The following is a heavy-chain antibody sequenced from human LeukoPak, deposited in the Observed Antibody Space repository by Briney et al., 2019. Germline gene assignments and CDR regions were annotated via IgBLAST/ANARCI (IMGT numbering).Heavy chain of an antibody. D-gene: IGHD2-2*01. Sequence: PGGSLRLSYAASGFTFSGSAMHWVRQASGKGLEWVGRIRSKANSYATAYAASVKGRFTISRDDSKNTAYLQMNSLKTEDTAVYYCTRLGMTMPLDYWGQGTLVTVSS. J-gene: IGHJ4*02. CDR1: GFTFSGSA. CDR2: IRSKANSYAT. CDR3: TRLGMTMPLDY. V-gene: IGHV3-73*01.